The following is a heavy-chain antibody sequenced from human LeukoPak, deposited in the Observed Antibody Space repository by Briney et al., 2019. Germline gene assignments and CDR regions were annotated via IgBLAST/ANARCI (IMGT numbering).Heavy chain of an antibody. CDR2: ISWNSGSI. V-gene: IGHV3-9*01. J-gene: IGHJ3*02. CDR1: GFTFDDYA. Sequence: GGSLRLSCAASGFTFDDYAMHWVRQAPGKGLEWVSGISWNSGSIGYADSVKGRFTISRDNAKNSLYLQMNSLRAEDTALYYCAKDIGIDGDFGAFDIWGQGTMVTVSS. CDR3: AKDIGIDGDFGAFDI. D-gene: IGHD4-17*01.